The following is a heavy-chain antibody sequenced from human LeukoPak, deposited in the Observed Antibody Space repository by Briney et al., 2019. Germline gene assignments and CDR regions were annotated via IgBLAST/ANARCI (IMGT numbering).Heavy chain of an antibody. CDR2: IKQDGSEK. D-gene: IGHD2-15*01. CDR3: AKDQSLAVYYFDY. CDR1: GFTFSGYW. Sequence: GGSLRLSCAASGFTFSGYWMSWVRQAPGKGLEWVANIKQDGSEKNSVDSVKGRFTISRDNAKNSLYLQMNSLGAEDTAVYYCAKDQSLAVYYFDYWGQGTLVTVSS. J-gene: IGHJ4*02. V-gene: IGHV3-7*01.